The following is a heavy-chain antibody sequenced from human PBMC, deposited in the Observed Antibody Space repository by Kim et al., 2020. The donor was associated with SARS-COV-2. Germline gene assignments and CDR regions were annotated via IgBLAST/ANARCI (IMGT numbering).Heavy chain of an antibody. CDR1: GFSFSDYW. Sequence: GGSLRLSCGVSGFSFSDYWMAWVRQAPGEGLEWVASTNKDGSGKYYMDSVKGRSTISRDNARSSMYLQMNSLRAEDMAMYYCARFIVGAGAFDIWGPGT. V-gene: IGHV3-7*01. CDR3: ARFIVGAGAFDI. J-gene: IGHJ3*02. D-gene: IGHD1-26*01. CDR2: TNKDGSGK.